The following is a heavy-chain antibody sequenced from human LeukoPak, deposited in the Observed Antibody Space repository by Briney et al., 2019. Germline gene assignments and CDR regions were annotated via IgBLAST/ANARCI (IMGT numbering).Heavy chain of an antibody. CDR1: GFTFSSYA. V-gene: IGHV3-30*01. CDR3: GEGAPPPD. J-gene: IGHJ4*02. CDR2: ISYDGSNK. Sequence: GGSLRLSCAAAGFTFSSYAMHWVRQAPGKGLEWVAVISYDGSNKYYADSVKGRFTISRDNSKNTLYLQMNSLRAEDTAVYYFGEGAPPPDWGQGTLVTVSS.